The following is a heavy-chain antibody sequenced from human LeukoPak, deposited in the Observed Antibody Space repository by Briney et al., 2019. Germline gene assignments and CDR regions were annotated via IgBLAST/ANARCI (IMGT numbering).Heavy chain of an antibody. CDR2: VYYSGSI. Sequence: SETLSLTCAVSGYSISSSNWWGWIRQPPGKGLEWIGYVYYSGSIYYNPSLKSRVTMSVDTSKNQFSLKLSSVTAVDTAVYYCARTMSSSHTVYGMDVWGQGTTVTVSS. D-gene: IGHD2-2*02. V-gene: IGHV4-28*05. CDR3: ARTMSSSHTVYGMDV. J-gene: IGHJ6*02. CDR1: GYSISSSNW.